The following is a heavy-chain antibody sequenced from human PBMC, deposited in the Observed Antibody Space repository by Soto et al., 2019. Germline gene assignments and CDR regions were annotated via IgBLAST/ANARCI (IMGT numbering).Heavy chain of an antibody. CDR2: IYYSGST. CDR3: ARMLLEWPTDYPLVNWFDP. Sequence: SETLSLTCPVSGGSISSSSYYWGWIRQPPGKGLEWIGSIYYSGSTYYNPSLKSRVTISVDTSKNQFSLKLSSVTAADTAVYYCARMLLEWPTDYPLVNWFDPWGQGTLVTVSS. CDR1: GGSISSSSYY. J-gene: IGHJ5*02. D-gene: IGHD3-3*01. V-gene: IGHV4-39*07.